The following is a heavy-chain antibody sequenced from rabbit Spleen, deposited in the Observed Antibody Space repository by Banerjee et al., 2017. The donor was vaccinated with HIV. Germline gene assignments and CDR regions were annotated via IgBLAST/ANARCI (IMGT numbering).Heavy chain of an antibody. V-gene: IGHV1S45*01. D-gene: IGHD8-1*01. J-gene: IGHJ6*01. CDR3: ARDTGSSFSSYGMDL. CDR1: GIDLNSYQY. Sequence: QEQLVESGGGLVKPGGTLTLTCKASGIDLNSYQYICWVRQAPGKGLEWISCIAGSSSGFTYSATWAKGRFTISKTSSTTVTLQMTSLTAADTATYFCARDTGSSFSSYGMDLWGPGTLVTVS. CDR2: IAGSSSGFT.